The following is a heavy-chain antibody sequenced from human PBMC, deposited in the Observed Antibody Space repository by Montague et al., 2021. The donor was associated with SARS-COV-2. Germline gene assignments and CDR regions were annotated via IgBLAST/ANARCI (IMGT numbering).Heavy chain of an antibody. Sequence: PALVKPTQTLTLTCPFSGFSLNTSGEGVGWVRQPPGKALEWLALIYWDDDKRYSPSLKSRSTISKDTTKNEVVLIVANMDPVDTATYYCARYGDYGSWFDPWGQGTLVTVSS. CDR1: GFSLNTSGEG. CDR2: IYWDDDK. V-gene: IGHV2-5*02. J-gene: IGHJ5*02. D-gene: IGHD4-17*01. CDR3: ARYGDYGSWFDP.